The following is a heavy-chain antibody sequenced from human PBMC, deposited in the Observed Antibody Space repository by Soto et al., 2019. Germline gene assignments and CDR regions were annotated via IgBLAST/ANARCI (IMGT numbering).Heavy chain of an antibody. J-gene: IGHJ4*01. CDR1: GFTFSSYS. CDR2: ISSSSSYI. Sequence: GGSLRLSCAASGFTFSSYSMNWVRQAPGKGLEWVSSISSSSSYIYYADSVKGRFTISRDNSRNTLFLQMDSLRADDTAVYFCAKGTSSEFLLSFDDWGRGTLVTVSS. V-gene: IGHV3-21*04. D-gene: IGHD3-10*01. CDR3: AKGTSSEFLLSFDD.